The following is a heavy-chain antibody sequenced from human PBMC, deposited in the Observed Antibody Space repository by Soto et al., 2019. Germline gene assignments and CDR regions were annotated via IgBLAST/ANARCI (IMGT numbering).Heavy chain of an antibody. CDR1: GDSIGSGDNY. D-gene: IGHD3-10*01. CDR3: ARIGSYYDNTGFSENAFDV. V-gene: IGHV4-30-4*01. J-gene: IGHJ3*01. CDR2: IHSRGST. Sequence: PSETPSLTCTVSGDSIGSGDNYWSWIRQPPGKGLEWIGFIHSRGSTNYNPSLRSRLIISVDTSKNQFSLTLSSVTAADTAVYYCARIGSYYDNTGFSENAFDVWGQGTMVTVSS.